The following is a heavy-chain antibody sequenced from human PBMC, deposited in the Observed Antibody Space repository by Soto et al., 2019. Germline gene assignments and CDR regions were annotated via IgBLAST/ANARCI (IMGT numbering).Heavy chain of an antibody. CDR2: IYHSGST. CDR1: GGSISSSNW. D-gene: IGHD1-26*01. V-gene: IGHV4-4*02. J-gene: IGHJ6*02. Sequence: QVQLQESGPGLVKPSGTLSLTCVVSGGSISSSNWWSWVRQPPGKGLEWIGEIYHSGSTNCNPSLKSRVTISVDKSKNQFSLKLSSVIAADTAVYYCARVSGSYYYGMDVWGQGTTVTVSS. CDR3: ARVSGSYYYGMDV.